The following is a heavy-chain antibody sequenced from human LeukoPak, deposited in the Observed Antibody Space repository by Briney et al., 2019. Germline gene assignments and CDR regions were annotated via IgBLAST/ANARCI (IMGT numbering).Heavy chain of an antibody. J-gene: IGHJ4*02. CDR2: INPNSGGT. D-gene: IGHD2-8*02. CDR3: ARDVGSLVVDY. V-gene: IGHV1-2*07. CDR1: GYTFTDYY. Sequence: ASVKVSCKASGYTFTDYYIHWVRQAPAQGLEWMGWINPNSGGTNYAHKFQGRVTMTSDTSISTAYMDLSSLNSDDAAVYCGARDVGSLVVDYWGQGTLVPVSS.